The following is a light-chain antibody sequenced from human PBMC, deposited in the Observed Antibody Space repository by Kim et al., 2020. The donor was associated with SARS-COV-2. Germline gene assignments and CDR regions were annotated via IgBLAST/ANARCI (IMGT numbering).Light chain of an antibody. CDR2: DAS. CDR1: QSIRAD. Sequence: EIVMTQSPATLSMSPGERATLSCRASQSIRADLAWYQQKSGQAPRLLIYDASTRATGIPARFTGSGSGTDFTLTINGRQSEDFAMYYCQQYNYWPPWTFGQGTKVDIK. V-gene: IGKV3-15*01. J-gene: IGKJ1*01. CDR3: QQYNYWPPWT.